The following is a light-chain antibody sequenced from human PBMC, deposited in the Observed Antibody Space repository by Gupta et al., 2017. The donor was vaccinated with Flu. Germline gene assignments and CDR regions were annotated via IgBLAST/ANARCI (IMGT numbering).Light chain of an antibody. J-gene: IGLJ2*01. Sequence: QSVLSQPPSASGTPGQRVTISCSGTSSDIGSNTVNWYQQLPGTAPRALIYSNNQRPSGVPDRFSGSKSGTSASLAISGLHSDEEATYFCAAWDDIKNSQVFGGGTKLTVL. CDR1: SSDIGSNT. CDR3: AAWDDIKNSQV. V-gene: IGLV1-44*01. CDR2: SNN.